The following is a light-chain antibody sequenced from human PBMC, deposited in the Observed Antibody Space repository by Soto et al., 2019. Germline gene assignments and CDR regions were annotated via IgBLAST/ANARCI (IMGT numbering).Light chain of an antibody. CDR1: PSISSW. Sequence: DLQMTQSPSTLSASVGDRVTITCRASPSISSWLAWYQQKPGKDPKFLIFTASSLESGVPSRFSGSGSGTEFTLTISSLQPDDFATYYCQQYNTYPLTFGGGTKVESK. CDR3: QQYNTYPLT. V-gene: IGKV1-5*03. J-gene: IGKJ4*01. CDR2: TAS.